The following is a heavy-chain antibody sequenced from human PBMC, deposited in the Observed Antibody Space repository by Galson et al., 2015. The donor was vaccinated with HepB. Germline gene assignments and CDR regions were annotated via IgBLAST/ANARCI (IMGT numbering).Heavy chain of an antibody. J-gene: IGHJ4*02. Sequence: SLRLSCAASGFTFSGSAMHWVRQASGKGLEWVGRIRSKANSYATAYAASVKGRFTISRDDSKNTAYLQMNSLKTEDTAVYYCTRLRAAAFDYWGQGTLVTVSS. CDR2: IRSKANSYAT. D-gene: IGHD6-25*01. CDR1: GFTFSGSA. CDR3: TRLRAAAFDY. V-gene: IGHV3-73*01.